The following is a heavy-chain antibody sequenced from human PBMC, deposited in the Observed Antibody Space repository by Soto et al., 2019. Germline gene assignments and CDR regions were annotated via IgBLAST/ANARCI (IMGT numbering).Heavy chain of an antibody. Sequence: PSETLSLTCTVSGGSISSYYWSWLRQPPGKGLEWIGYIYYSGSTNYSPSLKSRVTISVDTSKNQFSLKLSSVTAADTAVYYCASRERAAGTDWWLDPWGQGTLVTVSS. CDR1: GGSISSYY. CDR3: ASRERAAGTDWWLDP. J-gene: IGHJ5*02. D-gene: IGHD6-13*01. V-gene: IGHV4-59*08. CDR2: IYYSGST.